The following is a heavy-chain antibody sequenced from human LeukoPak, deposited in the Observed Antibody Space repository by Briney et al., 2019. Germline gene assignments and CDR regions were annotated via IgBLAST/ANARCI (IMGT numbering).Heavy chain of an antibody. Sequence: PGGSLRLSCAASGFTFSSYAMSWVRQAPGKGLEWVSGISATDGSTSYAGSVKGRFTVSRGNSKNTLYLQMNSLRADDTAVYYCAKTRHDTSRLPFDPWGQGTLVTVSS. CDR2: ISATDGST. CDR1: GFTFSSYA. V-gene: IGHV3-23*01. J-gene: IGHJ5*02. D-gene: IGHD3-22*01. CDR3: AKTRHDTSRLPFDP.